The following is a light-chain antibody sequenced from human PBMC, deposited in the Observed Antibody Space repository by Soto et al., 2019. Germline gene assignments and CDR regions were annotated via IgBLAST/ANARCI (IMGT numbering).Light chain of an antibody. Sequence: QLVLTQPPSASGTPGQRVTISCSGSSSNIGSNYVYWYQQVPGTAPKLLIYRTDQRPSGVPDRFSASKPGASASLVISGLRSEDEADYYCVAWDDSLNSLLFGGGTKVTVL. J-gene: IGLJ2*01. CDR1: SSNIGSNY. V-gene: IGLV1-47*01. CDR3: VAWDDSLNSLL. CDR2: RTD.